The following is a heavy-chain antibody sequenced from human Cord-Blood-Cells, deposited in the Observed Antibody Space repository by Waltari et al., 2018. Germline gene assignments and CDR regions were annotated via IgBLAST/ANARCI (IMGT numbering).Heavy chain of an antibody. Sequence: EVQLVESGGGLVQPGGSLRLSCAASGFTFSSYSMKWVRQGQGKGLEWVSYISSSSSTKYYTAAVKGRFTISRDKAKNSLYLQMNSLGDEDTAVYYCARGPELLSLGWGQGTLVTVSS. CDR1: GFTFSSYS. J-gene: IGHJ4*02. V-gene: IGHV3-48*02. CDR3: ARGPELLSLG. D-gene: IGHD1-26*01. CDR2: ISSSSSTK.